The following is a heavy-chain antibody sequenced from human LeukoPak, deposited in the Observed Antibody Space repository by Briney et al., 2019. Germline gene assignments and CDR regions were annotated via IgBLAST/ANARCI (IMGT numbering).Heavy chain of an antibody. V-gene: IGHV3-11*06. CDR3: AKDHYWSIDY. J-gene: IGHJ4*02. Sequence: GTLSLTCAVSGGSISSSNWWSWIRQAPGKGLEWVSYISGGTDYTSNADSVKGRFTISRDNAKNSLYLQMNSLRAEDTAVYYCAKDHYWSIDYWGRGTLVTVSS. CDR2: ISGGTDYT. D-gene: IGHD3-3*01. CDR1: GGSISSSNW.